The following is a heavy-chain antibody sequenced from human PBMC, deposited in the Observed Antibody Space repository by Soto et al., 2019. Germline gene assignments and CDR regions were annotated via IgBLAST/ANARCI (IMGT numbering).Heavy chain of an antibody. CDR3: ERPDGFGALYHSRDDAFDI. Sequence: QVQLQQWGAGLLKPSETLSLTCAVYGGSFSGYYWSWIRQPPGKGLEWIGEINHSRSTNYNPSLRSLVTISVEASKNQCTLKLSSVTAADTAVYYCERPDGFGALYHSRDDAFDIWGQGTMVTGSS. V-gene: IGHV4-34*01. D-gene: IGHD3-10*01. J-gene: IGHJ3*02. CDR1: GGSFSGYY. CDR2: INHSRST.